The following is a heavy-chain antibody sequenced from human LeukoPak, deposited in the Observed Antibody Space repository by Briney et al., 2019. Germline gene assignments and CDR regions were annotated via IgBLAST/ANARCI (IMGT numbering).Heavy chain of an antibody. Sequence: GASVKVSCKASGGTFSSYASSWVRQAPGQGLEWMGWISAYNGNTNYAQKPQGRVTMTTDTSTGTAYLELRSLRSDDTAVYYCARVKGEPKVHPYAFDIWGQGTMVTVSS. CDR3: ARVKGEPKVHPYAFDI. CDR1: GGTFSSYA. D-gene: IGHD1-26*01. V-gene: IGHV1-18*01. J-gene: IGHJ3*02. CDR2: ISAYNGNT.